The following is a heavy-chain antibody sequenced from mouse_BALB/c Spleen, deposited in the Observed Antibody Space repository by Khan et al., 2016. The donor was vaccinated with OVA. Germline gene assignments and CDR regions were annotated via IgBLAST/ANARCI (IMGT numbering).Heavy chain of an antibody. CDR1: GFTFSSYS. CDR2: ISSGGDYT. V-gene: IGHV5-6*01. D-gene: IGHD4-1*01. J-gene: IGHJ3*01. Sequence: EVELVESGGDLVKPGGSLKFSCAASGFTFSSYSMSWVRQTPDKRLEWVAIISSGGDYTYYSDNVKGLFTISRDNAKNTLYLQMSSLKSEDTAMYYCASHLTGSFAYWGQGTLVTVSA. CDR3: ASHLTGSFAY.